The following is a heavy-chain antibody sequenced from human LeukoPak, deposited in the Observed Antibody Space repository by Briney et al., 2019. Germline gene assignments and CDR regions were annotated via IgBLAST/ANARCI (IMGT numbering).Heavy chain of an antibody. V-gene: IGHV3-48*04. CDR2: ISSSSSTI. J-gene: IGHJ5*02. Sequence: GGSLRLSCAASGFTFSSYSMNWVRQAPGKGLEWVSYISSSSSTIYYADSVKGRFTISRDNAKNSLYLQMNSLRAEDTAVYYCARVQVRGAVGGFDPWGQGTLVTVSS. D-gene: IGHD3-10*01. CDR3: ARVQVRGAVGGFDP. CDR1: GFTFSSYS.